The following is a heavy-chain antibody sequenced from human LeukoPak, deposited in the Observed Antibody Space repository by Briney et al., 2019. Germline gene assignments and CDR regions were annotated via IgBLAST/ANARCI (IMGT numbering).Heavy chain of an antibody. V-gene: IGHV3-21*06. Sequence: GGSLRLSCAASGFTFDNYNMDWVRQAPGKGLEWVSCISSTSKYINYADSVKGRFTVSRDNAKNLLFLQMNSLRVEDTAVYYCARQQNWFDPWGQGTLVTVS. D-gene: IGHD6-13*01. CDR3: ARQQNWFDP. CDR1: GFTFDNYN. CDR2: ISSTSKYI. J-gene: IGHJ5*02.